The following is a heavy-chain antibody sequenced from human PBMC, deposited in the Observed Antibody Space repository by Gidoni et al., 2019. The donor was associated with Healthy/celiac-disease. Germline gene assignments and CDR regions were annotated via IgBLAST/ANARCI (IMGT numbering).Heavy chain of an antibody. CDR3: TTDGFYGDYITGTDY. J-gene: IGHJ4*02. CDR1: GFTFSNAW. D-gene: IGHD4-17*01. V-gene: IGHV3-15*01. Sequence: EVQLVASVGGLVKPGGSLSLSCAASGFTFSNAWMSWLRQAPGTGLEWVGRIKSKTDGGTTDYAAPVKGRFTISRDDSKNTLYLQMNSLKTEDTAVYYCTTDGFYGDYITGTDYWGQGTLVTVSS. CDR2: IKSKTDGGTT.